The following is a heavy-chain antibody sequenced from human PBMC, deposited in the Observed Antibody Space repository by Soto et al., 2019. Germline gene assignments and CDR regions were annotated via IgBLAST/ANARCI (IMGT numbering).Heavy chain of an antibody. V-gene: IGHV1-18*01. CDR3: AMGYRYGYGDGDYVMGGLFDY. D-gene: IGHD5-18*01. CDR1: GYTFTSYG. Sequence: QVQLVQSGAEVKKPGASVKVSCKASGYTFTSYGISWVRQAPGQGLEWMGWISAYNGNTNYAQKLQGRVTMTTDTSTSTAYMELRSLRSDDTAVYYCAMGYRYGYGDGDYVMGGLFDYWGQGTLVTVSS. J-gene: IGHJ4*02. CDR2: ISAYNGNT.